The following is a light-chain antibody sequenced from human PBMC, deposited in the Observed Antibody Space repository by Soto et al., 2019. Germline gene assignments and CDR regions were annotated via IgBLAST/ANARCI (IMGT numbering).Light chain of an antibody. CDR2: AAS. J-gene: IGKJ3*01. V-gene: IGKV1-12*01. Sequence: DTQMTQSPSSVSASVGDRVTITCRASQGINSWLAWYQEKPGKAPKLLIDAASSLQGGVPSRFSGSGSGTDFTHIISRLKAEDFATYYCQQADTFPPSIGPGSKVDIK. CDR1: QGINSW. CDR3: QQADTFPPS.